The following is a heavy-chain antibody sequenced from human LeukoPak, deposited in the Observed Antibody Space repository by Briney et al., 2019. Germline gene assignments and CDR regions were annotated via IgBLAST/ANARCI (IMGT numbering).Heavy chain of an antibody. CDR1: GFTFSSYE. CDR2: ISSSGSTI. Sequence: GGSLRLSCAASGFTFSSYEVNWVRQAPGKGLEWVSYISSSGSTIYYADSVKGRFTISRDNAKNSLYLQMNSLRAEDTAVYYCAREYNFDWSPDGMDVWGKGTTVTVSS. CDR3: AREYNFDWSPDGMDV. V-gene: IGHV3-48*03. D-gene: IGHD3-9*01. J-gene: IGHJ6*04.